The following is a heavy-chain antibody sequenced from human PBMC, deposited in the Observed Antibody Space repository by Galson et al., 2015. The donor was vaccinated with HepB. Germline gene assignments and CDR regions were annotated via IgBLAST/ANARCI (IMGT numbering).Heavy chain of an antibody. V-gene: IGHV3-23*01. CDR1: GFTFTSYA. CDR2: ISGSSDRI. CDR3: ASAPYDFWSGFRSWFDP. Sequence: SLRLSCAASGFTFTSYAMTWVRQAPGKGLEWVSVISGSSDRIYYADSVKGRFTISRDNSKNTLYLQMNSLRAEDTAVYFCASAPYDFWSGFRSWFDPWGQGTLVTVSS. J-gene: IGHJ5*02. D-gene: IGHD3-3*01.